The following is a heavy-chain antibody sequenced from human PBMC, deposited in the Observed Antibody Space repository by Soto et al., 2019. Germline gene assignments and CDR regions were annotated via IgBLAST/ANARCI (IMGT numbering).Heavy chain of an antibody. Sequence: GGSLRLSWAASGFTFSSYAMHWVRQAPGKGLEWVAVIPYDGSNKYYADSVKGRFTISRDNSKNTLYLQMNSLRAEDTAVYYCARAASGSYLYYYYYYGMDVWGQGTTVTGSS. CDR3: ARAASGSYLYYYYYYGMDV. CDR1: GFTFSSYA. CDR2: IPYDGSNK. D-gene: IGHD1-26*01. V-gene: IGHV3-30-3*01. J-gene: IGHJ6*02.